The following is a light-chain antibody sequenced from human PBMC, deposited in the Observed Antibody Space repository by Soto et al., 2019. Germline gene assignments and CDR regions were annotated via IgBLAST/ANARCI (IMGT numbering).Light chain of an antibody. CDR2: DAS. CDR3: QQYNSFWT. CDR1: RSISSW. Sequence: DIQMTQSPSTLSASVGDRVTITCRASRSISSWLAWYQQKPGKVPKLLIYDASSFESGVPSRFSGSGSGTEFTLTISSLQPDDFATYYCQQYNSFWTFGQGTKVDIK. V-gene: IGKV1-5*01. J-gene: IGKJ1*01.